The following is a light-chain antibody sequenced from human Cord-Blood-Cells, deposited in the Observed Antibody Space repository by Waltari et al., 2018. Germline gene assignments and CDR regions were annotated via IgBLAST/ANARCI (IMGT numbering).Light chain of an antibody. V-gene: IGKV1-39*01. Sequence: DIQMTQSTSSLSASVGDRVIITCRASQSISSYLNWYQQKPGKAPKLLIYAASSLQSGVPSRFSGSGSGTDFTLTISSLQPEDFATYYCQQSYSTPLTFGGGTKVEIK. CDR2: AAS. CDR3: QQSYSTPLT. CDR1: QSISSY. J-gene: IGKJ4*01.